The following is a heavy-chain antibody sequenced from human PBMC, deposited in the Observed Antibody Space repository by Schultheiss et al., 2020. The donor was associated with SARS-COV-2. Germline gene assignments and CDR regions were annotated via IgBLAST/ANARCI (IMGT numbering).Heavy chain of an antibody. CDR3: ARGDPGYFDY. V-gene: IGHV4-61*05. CDR1: GGSISSSSYY. CDR2: IYYSGST. J-gene: IGHJ4*02. Sequence: SETLSLTCTVSGGSISSSSYYWGWIRQPPGKGLEWIGYIYYSGSTNYNPSLKSRVTISVDTSKNQFSLKLSSVTAADTAVYYCARGDPGYFDYWGQGTLVTVSS.